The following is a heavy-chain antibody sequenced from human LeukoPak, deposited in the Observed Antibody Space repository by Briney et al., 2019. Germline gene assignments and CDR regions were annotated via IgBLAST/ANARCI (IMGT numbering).Heavy chain of an antibody. CDR3: AELGITMIGGV. Sequence: GGSLRLSCAASGFTFSSYEMNWVRQAPGKGLEWVSYISSSGSTIYYADSVKGRFTISRDNAKNSLYLQMNSLRAEDAAVYYCAELGITMIGGVWGKGTTATISS. V-gene: IGHV3-48*03. CDR1: GFTFSSYE. J-gene: IGHJ6*04. D-gene: IGHD3-10*02. CDR2: ISSSGSTI.